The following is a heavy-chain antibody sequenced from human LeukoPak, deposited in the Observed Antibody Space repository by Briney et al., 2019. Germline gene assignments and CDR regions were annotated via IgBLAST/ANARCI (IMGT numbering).Heavy chain of an antibody. J-gene: IGHJ4*02. Sequence: ASVKVSCKASGYTFTSYGISWVRQALGQGLEWMGWISAYNGNTNYAQKLQGRVTMTTDTSTSTAYMELSDLESEDTAVYYCARTPPDYGIDYWGQGTLVTVSS. CDR3: ARTPPDYGIDY. D-gene: IGHD4-17*01. V-gene: IGHV1-18*01. CDR2: ISAYNGNT. CDR1: GYTFTSYG.